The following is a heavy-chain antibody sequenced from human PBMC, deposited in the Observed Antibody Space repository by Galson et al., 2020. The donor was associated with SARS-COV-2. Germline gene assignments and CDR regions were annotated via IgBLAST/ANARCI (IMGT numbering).Heavy chain of an antibody. D-gene: IGHD2-2*01. CDR2: IWYDGNNK. CDR3: ARDAWDLHTVEVPGGISGWFDP. Sequence: GGSLRLSCAASGFTFSSYGMHWVRQAPGKGLEWVAVIWYDGNNKYYADSVKGRFTISRDNSKNTLYLQMNSLRVEDTAVYYCARDAWDLHTVEVPGGISGWFDPWGQGTLVTVSS. CDR1: GFTFSSYG. V-gene: IGHV3-33*01. J-gene: IGHJ5*02.